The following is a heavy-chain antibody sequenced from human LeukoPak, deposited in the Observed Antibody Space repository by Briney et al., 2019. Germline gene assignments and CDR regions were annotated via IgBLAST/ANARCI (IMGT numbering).Heavy chain of an antibody. Sequence: GASVKVSCKASGGTFSSYAISWVRQAPGQGLEWMGGITPIFGTANYAQKFQGRVTITTDESTSTAYMELSSLRSEDTAVYYCARAPGGSTSPFDPWGQGTLVTVSS. J-gene: IGHJ5*02. CDR3: ARAPGGSTSPFDP. V-gene: IGHV1-69*05. D-gene: IGHD2-2*01. CDR1: GGTFSSYA. CDR2: ITPIFGTA.